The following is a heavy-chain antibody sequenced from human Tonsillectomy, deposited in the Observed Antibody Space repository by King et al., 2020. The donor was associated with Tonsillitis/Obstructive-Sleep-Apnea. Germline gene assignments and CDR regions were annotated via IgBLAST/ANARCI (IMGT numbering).Heavy chain of an antibody. V-gene: IGHV4-30-2*01. CDR1: GGSISSGGYS. CDR2: IYHSGST. J-gene: IGHJ4*02. CDR3: ARGVGEYGGHYFYY. D-gene: IGHD3-10*01. Sequence: QLQESGSGLVKPSQTLSLTCAVSGGSISSGGYSWCWIRQPPGEGLEWTGYIYHSGSTYNNPSLKSRVTISLDRSKNQFSLKLSSVTAADTAVYYCARGVGEYGGHYFYYWGQGTLVTVSS.